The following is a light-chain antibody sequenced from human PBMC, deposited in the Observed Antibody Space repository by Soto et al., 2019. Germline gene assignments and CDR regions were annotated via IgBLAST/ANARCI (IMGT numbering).Light chain of an antibody. Sequence: DIQTTQSPSSLSASVGDRVTITCRASQTINKNLNWYQQKPGQAPRLLIYSTSDFQSGVPSRFSGSGSGTDFTLTISDLQPEDFATYYCQQSFTTPYTFGQGTRLEIK. V-gene: IGKV1-39*01. CDR3: QQSFTTPYT. CDR1: QTINKN. CDR2: STS. J-gene: IGKJ5*01.